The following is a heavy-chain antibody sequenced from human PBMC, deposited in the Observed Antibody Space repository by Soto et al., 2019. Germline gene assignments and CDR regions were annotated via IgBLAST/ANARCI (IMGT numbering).Heavy chain of an antibody. CDR2: ISYDGSNK. Sequence: QVQLVESGGGVVQPGRSLRLSCAASGFTFSSYGMHWVRQAPGKGLEWVAVISYDGSNKYYADSVKGRFTISRDNSKNTLYLQMNSLRAEDTAVYYCAKDSYYGSGSYGPYYYYYGIDVWGQGTTVTVSS. CDR3: AKDSYYGSGSYGPYYYYYGIDV. D-gene: IGHD3-10*01. CDR1: GFTFSSYG. V-gene: IGHV3-30*18. J-gene: IGHJ6*02.